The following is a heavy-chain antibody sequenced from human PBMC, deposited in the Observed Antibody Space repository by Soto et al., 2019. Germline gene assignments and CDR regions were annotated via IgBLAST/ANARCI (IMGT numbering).Heavy chain of an antibody. J-gene: IGHJ6*02. CDR1: GASVSGGSYY. CDR2: IYYSGST. D-gene: IGHD2-15*01. Sequence: KPSETLSLTCTVSGASVSGGSYYWSWIRQPRGKGLEWIGYIYYSGSTNYNPSLKSRVTISVDTSKNRFSLKLSSVTAADTAVYYCARDGSIGGSDYYYYYGMDVWGQGTTVTVSS. V-gene: IGHV4-61*01. CDR3: ARDGSIGGSDYYYYYGMDV.